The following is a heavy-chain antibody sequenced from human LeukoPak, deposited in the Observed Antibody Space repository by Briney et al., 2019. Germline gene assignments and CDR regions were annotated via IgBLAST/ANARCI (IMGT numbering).Heavy chain of an antibody. Sequence: SETLSLTCTVSGGSISSSSYYWGWIRQPPGKGLEWIGSIYYSGSTYYNPSLKSRVTISVDTSKNLFSLKLSSVTAADTAVYYCARNNYYDRTLSDYWGQGTLVTVSS. D-gene: IGHD3-22*01. CDR1: GGSISSSSYY. J-gene: IGHJ4*02. V-gene: IGHV4-39*01. CDR2: IYYSGST. CDR3: ARNNYYDRTLSDY.